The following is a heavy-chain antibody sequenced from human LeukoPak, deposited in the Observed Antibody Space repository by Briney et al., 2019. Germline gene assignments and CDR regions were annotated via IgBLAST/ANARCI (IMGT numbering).Heavy chain of an antibody. CDR3: ARSSYGSGSYYFVY. V-gene: IGHV4-31*03. Sequence: SETLSLTCTVSGGSISSGGYYWSWIRQHPGKGLEWIGYIYYSGSTYYNPSLKSRVTISVDTSKNQFSLKLSSVTAADTAVYYCARSSYGSGSYYFVYWGQGTLVTVSS. J-gene: IGHJ4*02. D-gene: IGHD3-10*01. CDR2: IYYSGST. CDR1: GGSISSGGYY.